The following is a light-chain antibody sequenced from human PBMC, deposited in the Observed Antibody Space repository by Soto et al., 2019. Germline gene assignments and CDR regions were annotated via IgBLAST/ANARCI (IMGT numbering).Light chain of an antibody. Sequence: EIVLTQSPGTLSLSPGERATLSCRASQSVSSSYLAWYQQKPGQAPRLLIYGASSRATGIPDRFSGSGSGTDFTLTISRLEPADFAVYYCHQYGSLYTFGQGTKVEIK. J-gene: IGKJ2*01. CDR1: QSVSSSY. V-gene: IGKV3-20*01. CDR3: HQYGSLYT. CDR2: GAS.